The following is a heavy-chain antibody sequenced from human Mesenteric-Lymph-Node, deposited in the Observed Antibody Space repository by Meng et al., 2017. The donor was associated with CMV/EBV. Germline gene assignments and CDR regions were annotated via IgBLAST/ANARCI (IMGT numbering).Heavy chain of an antibody. Sequence: GESLKISCAASGFTFSSYAMHWVRQAPGKGLEWVAVISYDGSNKYYADSVKGRFTISRDNSKNTLYLQMNSLRAEDTAVYYCARGDIVVVPAATLSYGMDVWGQGTTVTVSS. J-gene: IGHJ6*02. CDR2: ISYDGSNK. CDR3: ARGDIVVVPAATLSYGMDV. CDR1: GFTFSSYA. V-gene: IGHV3-30-3*01. D-gene: IGHD2-2*01.